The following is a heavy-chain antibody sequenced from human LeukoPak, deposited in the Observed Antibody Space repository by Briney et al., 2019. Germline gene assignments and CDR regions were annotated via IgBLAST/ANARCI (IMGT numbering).Heavy chain of an antibody. D-gene: IGHD3-22*01. V-gene: IGHV4-34*01. Sequence: SGTLSLTCAVYGGSFSGYYWSWIRQPPGKGLEWIGEINHSGSTNYNPSLKSRVTISVDTSKNQFSLKLSSVTAADTAVYYCARGFNAVGYYDSSGYYPGFGHDYWGQGTLVTVSS. J-gene: IGHJ4*02. CDR2: INHSGST. CDR3: ARGFNAVGYYDSSGYYPGFGHDY. CDR1: GGSFSGYY.